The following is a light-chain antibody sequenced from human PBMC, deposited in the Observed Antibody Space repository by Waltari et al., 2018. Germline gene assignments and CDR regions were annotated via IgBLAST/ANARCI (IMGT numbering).Light chain of an antibody. V-gene: IGKV3-20*01. J-gene: IGKJ1*01. CDR2: GAS. CDR1: QSVRGS. Sequence: EIVLTQALGTLSLSPGERATLSGRASQSVRGSLAWYQQKAGQAPRLLIYGASNRDTGIPDRFSGSGSGTDFSLTISRLQPEDFAVYYCQHYVRSPATFGQGTKVEI. CDR3: QHYVRSPAT.